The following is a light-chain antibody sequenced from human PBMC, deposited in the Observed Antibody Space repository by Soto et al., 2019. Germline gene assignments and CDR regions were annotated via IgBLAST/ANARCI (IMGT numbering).Light chain of an antibody. CDR3: QQYDNSVWT. V-gene: IGKV1-5*03. Sequence: DIQMTQSPSTLSASVGDRVTITCRASQSISSWLAWYKQKPGKAPKLLIYKASSLESGVPSRVRGSGSGTEFTLTISSLKPEDFEVYYCQQYDNSVWTFGQGTKVDIK. CDR1: QSISSW. J-gene: IGKJ1*01. CDR2: KAS.